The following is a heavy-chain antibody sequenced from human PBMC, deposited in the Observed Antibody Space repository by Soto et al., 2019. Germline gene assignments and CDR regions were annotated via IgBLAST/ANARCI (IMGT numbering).Heavy chain of an antibody. V-gene: IGHV4-31*03. CDR1: GASVNSGGYF. Sequence: QLQLQESGPGLVKPSQTLSLTCTVSGASVNSGGYFWNWIRQHPGKGLEWVGYIYYRGDTHYNPSLKSRLTISLDTSQNQFSLKLSSVTAADTAVYYCARSIVPIAAPRFDYWGQGTLVTVSS. J-gene: IGHJ4*02. CDR2: IYYRGDT. D-gene: IGHD1-26*01. CDR3: ARSIVPIAAPRFDY.